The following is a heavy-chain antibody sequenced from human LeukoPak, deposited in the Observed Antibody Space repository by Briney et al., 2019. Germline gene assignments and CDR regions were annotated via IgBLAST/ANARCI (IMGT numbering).Heavy chain of an antibody. CDR1: GGSISSSSYY. V-gene: IGHV4-39*07. Sequence: SETLSLTCTVSGGSISSSSYYWGWIRQPPGKGLEWIGSIYYSGSTNYNPSLKSRVTISVDTSKNQFSLKLSSVTAADTAVYYCARGRGGQLVDYWGQGTLVTVSS. J-gene: IGHJ4*02. CDR3: ARGRGGQLVDY. CDR2: IYYSGST. D-gene: IGHD6-13*01.